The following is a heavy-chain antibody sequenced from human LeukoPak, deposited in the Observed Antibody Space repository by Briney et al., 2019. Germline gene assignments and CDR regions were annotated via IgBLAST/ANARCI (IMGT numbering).Heavy chain of an antibody. V-gene: IGHV3-30-3*01. Sequence: GSLRLSCAASGFTFSNYAMSWVRQAPGKGLEWVAVISHDGTTKYNADSVEGRFTISRDNSRNTLYLQMNSLRPDDTAVYFCARGFLEWLLYGGADYWGQGTLVTVAS. J-gene: IGHJ4*02. CDR2: ISHDGTTK. CDR1: GFTFSNYA. D-gene: IGHD3-3*01. CDR3: ARGFLEWLLYGGADY.